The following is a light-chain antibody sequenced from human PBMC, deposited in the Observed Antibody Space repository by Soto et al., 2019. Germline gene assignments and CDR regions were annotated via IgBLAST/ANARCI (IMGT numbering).Light chain of an antibody. J-gene: IGKJ5*01. CDR1: QSISTY. CDR3: QQSYSFPRT. V-gene: IGKV1-39*01. CDR2: AAS. Sequence: DIPMTQSPSALSSSLEDRVTITCRASQSISTYLNWYQQKPGRAPKLLIYAASTLQSGVPSRFRGSGSGTDFTLTISSLQPEDFATYYCQQSYSFPRTFGQGTRLEIE.